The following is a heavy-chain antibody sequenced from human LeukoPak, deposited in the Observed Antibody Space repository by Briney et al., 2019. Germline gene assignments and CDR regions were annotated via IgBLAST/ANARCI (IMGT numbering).Heavy chain of an antibody. CDR3: ARLLVVVPGASIHWFDP. J-gene: IGHJ5*02. Sequence: ASVKVSCKASGYTFTNYAMNWVRQASGQGLEWMGWINTNTGNPTYAQGFTGRFVFSLDTSVSTAYLKISNLKAEGTAFYYCARLLVVVPGASIHWFDPWGQGTLVTVSS. V-gene: IGHV7-4-1*02. D-gene: IGHD2-2*01. CDR1: GYTFTNYA. CDR2: INTNTGNP.